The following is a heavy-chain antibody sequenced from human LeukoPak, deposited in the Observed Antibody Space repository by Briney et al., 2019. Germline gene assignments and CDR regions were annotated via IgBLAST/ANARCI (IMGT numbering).Heavy chain of an antibody. CDR3: AKRLVGATNFDY. CDR1: GFTFSSYA. Sequence: GGSLRLSCAASGFTFSSYAMSWVRLAPGKGLEWVSAISGSGGSTYYADSVKSRFTISRDNSKNTLYLQMNSLRAEDTAVYYCAKRLVGATNFDYWGQGTLVTVSS. CDR2: ISGSGGST. D-gene: IGHD1-26*01. V-gene: IGHV3-23*01. J-gene: IGHJ4*02.